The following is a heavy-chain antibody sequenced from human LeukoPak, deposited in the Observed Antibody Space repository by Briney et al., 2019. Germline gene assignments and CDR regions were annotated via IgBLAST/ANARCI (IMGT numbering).Heavy chain of an antibody. CDR2: IIPIFGTA. CDR1: GGTFSSYA. CDR3: ARDLFDYGDPTGDY. D-gene: IGHD4-17*01. V-gene: IGHV1-69*13. J-gene: IGHJ4*02. Sequence: ASVKVSCKASGGTFSSYAISWVRQAPGQGLEWMGGIIPIFGTANYAQKFQGRVTITADESTSTAYMELSSLRSEDTAVYYCARDLFDYGDPTGDYWGQGTLVTVSS.